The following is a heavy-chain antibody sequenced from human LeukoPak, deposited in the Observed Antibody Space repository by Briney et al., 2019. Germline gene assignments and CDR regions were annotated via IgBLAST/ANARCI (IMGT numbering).Heavy chain of an antibody. CDR2: IKQDGSEK. Sequence: GGSLRLSCAASGFTFSSYWMSWVRQAPGKGLEWVANIKQDGSEKYYVDSVKGRFTISRDNAKNSLYLQMNSLRAEDTAVYYCAKDLGWGGMSAFDIWGQGTMVTVSS. V-gene: IGHV3-7*01. CDR1: GFTFSSYW. J-gene: IGHJ3*02. CDR3: AKDLGWGGMSAFDI. D-gene: IGHD3-16*01.